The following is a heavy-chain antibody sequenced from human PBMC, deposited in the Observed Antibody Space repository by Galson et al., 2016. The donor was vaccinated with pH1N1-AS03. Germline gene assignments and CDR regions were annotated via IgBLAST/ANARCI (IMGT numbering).Heavy chain of an antibody. D-gene: IGHD2/OR15-2a*01. CDR1: GFTFNRHA. CDR2: MSYDGSTK. CDR3: AKDLHFYDSYYLDY. J-gene: IGHJ4*02. V-gene: IGHV3-30*18. Sequence: SLRLSCAASGFTFNRHAMHWVRQAPGKGLEWVAIMSYDGSTKYYTDSVRDRFTISSDNSKKTLYLHMSSLRAEDTAVYYCAKDLHFYDSYYLDYWGRGTLVIVSS.